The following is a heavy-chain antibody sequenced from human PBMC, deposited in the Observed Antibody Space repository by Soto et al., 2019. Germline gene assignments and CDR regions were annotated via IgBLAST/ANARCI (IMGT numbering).Heavy chain of an antibody. J-gene: IGHJ6*02. V-gene: IGHV3-73*02. CDR1: GFNFSGST. CDR2: ISSKAKSSAT. D-gene: IGHD1-7*01. CDR3: TRPRLGTDDYYYYGLDV. Sequence: EVQLVESGGGLVQPGGSLKLSCVASGFNFSGSTMHWVRQASGRGLEWVGRISSKAKSSATAYSASVKGRFTITREESENTAYLQMSSLKTEATAVYLCTRPRLGTDDYYYYGLDVWGQGTTITVSS.